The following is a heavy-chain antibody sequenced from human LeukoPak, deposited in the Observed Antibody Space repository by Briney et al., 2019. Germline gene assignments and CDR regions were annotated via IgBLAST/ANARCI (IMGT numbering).Heavy chain of an antibody. CDR3: VKDDGLSIGSSLNYYYYGMDV. CDR1: GFTFSSYA. J-gene: IGHJ6*02. Sequence: GGSLRLSCSASGFTFSSYAMHWVRQAPGKGLEYVSAISSNGGSTYYADSVEGRFTISRDNSKNTLYLQMSSLRAEDTAVYYCVKDDGLSIGSSLNYYYYGMDVWGQGTTVTVSS. CDR2: ISSNGGST. D-gene: IGHD6-13*01. V-gene: IGHV3-64D*09.